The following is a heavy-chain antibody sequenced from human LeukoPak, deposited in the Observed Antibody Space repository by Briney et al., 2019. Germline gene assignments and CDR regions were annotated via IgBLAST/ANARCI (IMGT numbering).Heavy chain of an antibody. J-gene: IGHJ6*03. CDR2: IYHSGST. CDR1: GGSISSGGYY. D-gene: IGHD2-2*01. Sequence: SETLSLTCTVSGGSISSGGYYWSWIRQPPGKGLEWIGYIYHSGSTYYNPSLKSRVTISVDRSKNQFSLKLSSVTAADTAVYYCAREQWDIVAVPAAQDYYYYYMDVWGKGVTVTVSS. CDR3: AREQWDIVAVPAAQDYYYYYMDV. V-gene: IGHV4-30-2*01.